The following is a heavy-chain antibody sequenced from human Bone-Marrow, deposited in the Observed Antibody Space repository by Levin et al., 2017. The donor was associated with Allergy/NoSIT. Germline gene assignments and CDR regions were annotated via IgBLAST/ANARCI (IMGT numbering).Heavy chain of an antibody. Sequence: GESLKISCVASGFTVSDNYVNWVRQAPAKGLEWVSLINDAGSTYYADSVKGRFTLSRDNSRNTVYLQMNSLRTEDTAVYYCARDYFGSGCSWVAFDIWGQGTKVTVSS. V-gene: IGHV3-53*01. CDR3: ARDYFGSGCSWVAFDI. CDR1: GFTVSDNY. J-gene: IGHJ3*02. CDR2: INDAGST. D-gene: IGHD3-10*01.